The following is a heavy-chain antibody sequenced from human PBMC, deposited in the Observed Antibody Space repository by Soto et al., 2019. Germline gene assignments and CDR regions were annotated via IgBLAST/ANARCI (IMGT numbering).Heavy chain of an antibody. V-gene: IGHV3-30*18. CDR2: ISYDGSNK. Sequence: PGGSLRLSCAASGFTFSSYGMHWVRQAPGKGLEWVAVISYDGSNKYYADSVKGRFTISRDNSKNTLYLQMNSLRAEDTAVYYCAKTEIAVAGTGFLHWYYYYGMDVWGQGTTVTVSS. CDR3: AKTEIAVAGTGFLHWYYYYGMDV. CDR1: GFTFSSYG. J-gene: IGHJ6*02. D-gene: IGHD6-19*01.